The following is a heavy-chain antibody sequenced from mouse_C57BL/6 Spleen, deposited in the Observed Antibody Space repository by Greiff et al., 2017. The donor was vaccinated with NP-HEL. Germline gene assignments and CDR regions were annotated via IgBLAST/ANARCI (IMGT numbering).Heavy chain of an antibody. V-gene: IGHV1-69*01. CDR1: GYTFTSYW. CDR2: IDPSDSYI. J-gene: IGHJ3*01. Sequence: QVQLQQPGAELVMPGASVKLSCKASGYTFTSYWMHWVKQRPGQGLEWIGEIDPSDSYINYNQKFKGKSTLTVDKSSSTAYMQLSSLTSEDSAVYYCARSRGFSWFAYWGQGTLVTVSA. CDR3: ARSRGFSWFAY.